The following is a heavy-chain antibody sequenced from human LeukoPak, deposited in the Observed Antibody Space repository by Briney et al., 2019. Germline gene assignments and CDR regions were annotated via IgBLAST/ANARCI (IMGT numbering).Heavy chain of an antibody. D-gene: IGHD3-16*01. J-gene: IGHJ6*03. CDR2: IYYSGYT. CDR3: ARETSQKGAHYMDV. Sequence: PSETLSLTCTVSGGSLSSYYWSWIRQPPGKELKWIGNIYYSGYTTYSPSLRSRVTISVDTSKNQFSLKLSSVTATDTAVYYCARETSQKGAHYMDVWGKGTTITISS. CDR1: GGSLSSYY. V-gene: IGHV4-59*01.